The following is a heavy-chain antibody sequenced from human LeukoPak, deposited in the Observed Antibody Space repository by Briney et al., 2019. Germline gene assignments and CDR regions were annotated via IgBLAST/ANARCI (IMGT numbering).Heavy chain of an antibody. CDR1: GFTFSSYA. CDR3: AKALGIAVAGNPFDY. Sequence: PGGSLRLSCAASGFTFSSYAMSWVRQAPGKGLEWVSAISGSGGSTYYADSVKGRFTVPRDNSKNTLYLQMNSLRAEDTAVYYCAKALGIAVAGNPFDYWGQGTLVTVSS. J-gene: IGHJ4*02. D-gene: IGHD6-19*01. CDR2: ISGSGGST. V-gene: IGHV3-23*01.